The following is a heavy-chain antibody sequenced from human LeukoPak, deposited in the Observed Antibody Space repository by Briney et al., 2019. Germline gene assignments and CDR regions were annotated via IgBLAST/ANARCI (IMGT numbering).Heavy chain of an antibody. Sequence: GGSLRLSCAASGFTFSGYEMNWVRRAPGKGLEWVSYISGSGRTIYYADSVKGRFTISRDNAKNSLYLQMNSLRAEDTAVYYCAREPYSGSYYVDNFDYWGQGTLVTVSS. CDR2: ISGSGRTI. V-gene: IGHV3-48*03. CDR3: AREPYSGSYYVDNFDY. CDR1: GFTFSGYE. J-gene: IGHJ4*02. D-gene: IGHD1-26*01.